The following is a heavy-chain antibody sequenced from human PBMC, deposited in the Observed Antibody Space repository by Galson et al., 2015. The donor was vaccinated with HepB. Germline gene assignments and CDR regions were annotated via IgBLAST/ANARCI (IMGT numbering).Heavy chain of an antibody. Sequence: QSGAEVKKPGESLKISCKGSGYSFTSYWIGWVRQMPGKGLEWMGIIYPGDSDTRYSPSFQGQVTISADKSISTAYLQWSSLKASDTAMYYCARLAPSDYGGNSAEYYYYGMDVWGQGTTVTVSS. CDR2: IYPGDSDT. D-gene: IGHD4-23*01. V-gene: IGHV5-51*01. CDR3: ARLAPSDYGGNSAEYYYYGMDV. CDR1: GYSFTSYW. J-gene: IGHJ6*02.